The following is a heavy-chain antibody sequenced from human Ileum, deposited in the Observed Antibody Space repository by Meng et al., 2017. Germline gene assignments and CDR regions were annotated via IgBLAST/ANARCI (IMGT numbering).Heavy chain of an antibody. V-gene: IGHV4-34*01. CDR2: IHHSGST. CDR1: GGSFSGYY. CDR3: ARYGGSGSYWHFDP. D-gene: IGHD3-10*01. Sequence: QVQLQQWGAGLLKPSETLSLTCAVYGGSFSGYYWTWIRQPPGKGLEWIGEIHHSGSTNYNPSLKSRVTMSIDTSKIQFSLELSSVTAADAAVYYCARYGGSGSYWHFDPWGRGTLVTVSS. J-gene: IGHJ2*01.